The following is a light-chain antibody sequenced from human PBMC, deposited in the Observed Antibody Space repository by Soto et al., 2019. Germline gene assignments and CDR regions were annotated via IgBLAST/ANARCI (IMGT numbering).Light chain of an antibody. Sequence: EIVMTQSPATLSVSPGERATLSCRASQSVSSNLAWYQQKPGQAPRLLIYGASTRATGVPARFSGSGSGTEAAHNNSSRQSEDFVVSYCQHYNTWFPWTFGQGTKVEIK. CDR2: GAS. V-gene: IGKV3-15*01. CDR3: QHYNTWFPWT. CDR1: QSVSSN. J-gene: IGKJ1*01.